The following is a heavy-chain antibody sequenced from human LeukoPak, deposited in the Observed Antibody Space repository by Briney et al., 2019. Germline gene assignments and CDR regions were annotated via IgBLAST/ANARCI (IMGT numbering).Heavy chain of an antibody. J-gene: IGHJ4*02. CDR2: IKQVGSEK. CDR1: GFTFTSYW. CDR3: ARLTLGYCSSTSCYKESGFDY. V-gene: IGHV3-7*01. Sequence: GGSLRLSCAASGFTFTSYWMSWVRQAPGKGLEWVAKIKQVGSEKYYVDSVTGRFTISRDNAKNSLYLRINSLRAEDTAVYYCARLTLGYCSSTSCYKESGFDYWGQGTVVTVSS. D-gene: IGHD2-2*02.